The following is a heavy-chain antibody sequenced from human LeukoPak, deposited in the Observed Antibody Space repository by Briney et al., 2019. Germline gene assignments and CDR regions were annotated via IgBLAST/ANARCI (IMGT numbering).Heavy chain of an antibody. CDR1: GYSISSGFR. V-gene: IGHV4-38-2*02. J-gene: IGHJ3*01. D-gene: IGHD2-2*02. CDR2: KYHTGST. CDR3: ARDGQPCSGSNCYSVDV. Sequence: SETLSLTCTDSGYSISSGFRWGWIRQPPGKGLEWIGSKYHTGSTYYNPSLRSRVTISVDTSKNQFSLKLSSVTAADTAVYYCARDGQPCSGSNCYSVDVWGQGTMVTASS.